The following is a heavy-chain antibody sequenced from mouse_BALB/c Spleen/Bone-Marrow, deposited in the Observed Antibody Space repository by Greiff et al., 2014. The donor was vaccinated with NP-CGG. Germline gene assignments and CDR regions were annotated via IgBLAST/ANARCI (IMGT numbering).Heavy chain of an antibody. V-gene: IGHV1-7*01. J-gene: IGHJ3*01. CDR2: INPSTGYT. Sequence: QVQLQQSGAELAKPGASVKMSCKTSGYTFTTYWIRWVKQRPGQGLEWIGYINPSTGYTEYNQKFKDEATLTADKSSSTAYMQLSSLTSEEFAVYYCAREGIYYGNTWFAYWGQGTLVTVSA. CDR3: AREGIYYGNTWFAY. D-gene: IGHD2-1*01. CDR1: GYTFTTYW.